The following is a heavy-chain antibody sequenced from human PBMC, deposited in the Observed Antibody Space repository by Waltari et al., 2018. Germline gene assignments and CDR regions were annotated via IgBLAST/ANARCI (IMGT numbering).Heavy chain of an antibody. D-gene: IGHD2-21*02. V-gene: IGHV1-69*05. J-gene: IGHJ3*02. Sequence: QVQLVQSGAEVKRPGSSVKVSCRADGGIFTNYAISWVRLAPVQGLECMGGIIPIFGTANAAQKFQGRLTITSDESTSTAYMELSSLRPEDTAVYFCARDRGAMKVTSALEIWGQGTRVTVSS. CDR2: IIPIFGTA. CDR1: GGIFTNYA. CDR3: ARDRGAMKVTSALEI.